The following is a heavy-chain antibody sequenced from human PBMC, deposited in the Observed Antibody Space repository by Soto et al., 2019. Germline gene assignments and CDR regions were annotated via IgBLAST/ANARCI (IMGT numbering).Heavy chain of an antibody. CDR1: GYTFTNYS. V-gene: IGHV5-51*03. CDR3: ARGGFCGNYCVDI. D-gene: IGHD1-26*01. CDR2: IFPGDSDA. J-gene: IGHJ3*02. Sequence: EVQLVQSGAEVKKPGESLKISCKGSGYTFTNYSIAWVRQMPGKGLEWMGIIFPGDSDAKYSPSFQGQVTISADKSISTAYLQGGSLKASDTAMYYCARGGFCGNYCVDIWGQGTMVTVSS.